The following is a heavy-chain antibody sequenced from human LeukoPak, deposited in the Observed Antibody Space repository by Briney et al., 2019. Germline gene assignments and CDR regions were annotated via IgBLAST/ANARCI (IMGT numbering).Heavy chain of an antibody. J-gene: IGHJ3*02. Sequence: GASVKVSCKASGYTFTGYYMHWVRQAPGQGLEWMGWINPNSGGTNYAQKFQGRVTMTRDTSISTAYMELSRLRSDDTAVYYCARAPRVGYGAFDIWGQGTMVTVSS. CDR2: INPNSGGT. CDR3: ARAPRVGYGAFDI. V-gene: IGHV1-2*02. D-gene: IGHD5-18*01. CDR1: GYTFTGYY.